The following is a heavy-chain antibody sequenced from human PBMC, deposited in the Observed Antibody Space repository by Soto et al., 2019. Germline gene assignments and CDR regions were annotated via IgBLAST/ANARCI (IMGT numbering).Heavy chain of an antibody. V-gene: IGHV4-31*03. CDR1: GAVVTSGENY. CDR2: IYDSGST. D-gene: IGHD6-6*01. CDR3: AREYSSSRGMDV. J-gene: IGHJ6*02. Sequence: TLSLTCSVSGAVVTSGENYWSWVRQPPGKGLEWLGYIYDSGSTSYTPSLKSRVTISVDTSKNQFSLKLSSVTAADTAVYYCAREYSSSRGMDVWGQGTTVTVSS.